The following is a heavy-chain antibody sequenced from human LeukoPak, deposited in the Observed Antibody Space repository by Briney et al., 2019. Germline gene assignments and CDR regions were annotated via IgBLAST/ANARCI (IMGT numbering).Heavy chain of an antibody. CDR3: AKDMKAVRAFDI. V-gene: IGHV3-23*01. D-gene: IGHD6-19*01. CDR1: GFTFSSYA. J-gene: IGHJ3*02. Sequence: HPGGSLRLSCAASGFTFSSYAMSWVRQAPGKGLEWVSAISGSGGSTYYADSVKGRFTISRDNSKNTLYLQMNSLRAEDTAVYYCAKDMKAVRAFDIWGQGTMVTVSS. CDR2: ISGSGGST.